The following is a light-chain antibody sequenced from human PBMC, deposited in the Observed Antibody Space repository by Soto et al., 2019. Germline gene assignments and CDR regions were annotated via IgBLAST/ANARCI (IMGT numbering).Light chain of an antibody. Sequence: EIVLTQSPGTLSLSPGERATLSCRASKSVSSSYLAWYQQKPGQAPRLLIYGSSSRATGIPDRISGSGSGTDFTLTIIIMESEAFAVYYFQQYGSSPPYTFGQGTKLEIK. CDR1: KSVSSSY. J-gene: IGKJ2*01. V-gene: IGKV3-20*01. CDR2: GSS. CDR3: QQYGSSPPYT.